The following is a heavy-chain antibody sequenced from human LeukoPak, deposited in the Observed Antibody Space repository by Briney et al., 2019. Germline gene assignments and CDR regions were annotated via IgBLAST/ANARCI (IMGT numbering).Heavy chain of an antibody. CDR3: ARVERLGYCSGGSCLNFDY. V-gene: IGHV1-46*01. D-gene: IGHD2-15*01. CDR1: GYTFTSYD. Sequence: ASVKVSCKASGYTFTSYDINWVRQATGQGLEWMGIINPSGGSTSYAQKFQGRVTMTRDTSTSTVYMELSSLRSEDTAVYYCARVERLGYCSGGSCLNFDYWGQGTLVTVSS. CDR2: INPSGGST. J-gene: IGHJ4*02.